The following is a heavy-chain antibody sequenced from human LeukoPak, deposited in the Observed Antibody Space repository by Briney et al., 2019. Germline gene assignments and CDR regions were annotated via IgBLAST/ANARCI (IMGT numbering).Heavy chain of an antibody. V-gene: IGHV3-30*18. D-gene: IGHD1-26*01. CDR3: AKALGSYPESRYADY. J-gene: IGHJ4*02. CDR2: ISDDGGTK. CDR1: GFTFSSYA. Sequence: PGGSLRLSCAASGFTFSSYAMPWVRQVPGKGLEWVTVISDDGGTKYYGDSVKGRFTVSRDDSYNTLYLQMSSLRVEDTAVYFCAKALGSYPESRYADYWGQGALVTVSS.